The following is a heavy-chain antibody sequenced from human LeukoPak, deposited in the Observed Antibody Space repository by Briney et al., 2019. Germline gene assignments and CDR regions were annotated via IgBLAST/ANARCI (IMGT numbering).Heavy chain of an antibody. D-gene: IGHD5-24*01. CDR1: GGSISSYY. V-gene: IGHV4-4*07. CDR2: IYTSGST. Sequence: SETLSLTCTVYGGSISSYYWSWIRQPAGQGLEWIGRIYTSGSTNYNPSLKSRVTMSVDTSKNQFSLKLSSVTAADTAVYYCARDAVGRWRFDPWGQGTLVTVSS. CDR3: ARDAVGRWRFDP. J-gene: IGHJ5*02.